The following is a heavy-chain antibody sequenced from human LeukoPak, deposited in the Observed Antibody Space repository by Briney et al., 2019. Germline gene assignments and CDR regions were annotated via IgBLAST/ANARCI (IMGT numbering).Heavy chain of an antibody. CDR2: INPNSGGT. J-gene: IGHJ4*02. CDR1: GYTFTGYY. V-gene: IGHV1-2*02. Sequence: ASVKVSYKASGYTFTGYYMHWVRQAPGQGLEWMGWINPNSGGTNYAQKFQGRVTMTRDTSSSTDYMELSSLTSDDTAVYYCARKKVEVVATYDYWGQGTLITVSS. D-gene: IGHD5-12*01. CDR3: ARKKVEVVATYDY.